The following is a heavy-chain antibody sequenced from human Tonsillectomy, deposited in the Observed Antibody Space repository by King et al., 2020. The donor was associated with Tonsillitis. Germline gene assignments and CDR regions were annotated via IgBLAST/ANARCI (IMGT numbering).Heavy chain of an antibody. V-gene: IGHV3-53*01. J-gene: IGHJ4*02. CDR3: AGSSSWYGSFDY. CDR2: IYSGGST. Sequence: VQLVESGGGLIQPGGSLRLSCAASGFTVSSNYMNWVRQAPGKGLEWVSVIYSGGSTYYGDSVKGRFTISRDNSKNTLYLQLNSLRSEDTAVYYCAGSSSWYGSFDYWGQGTLVTVSS. CDR1: GFTVSSNY. D-gene: IGHD6-13*01.